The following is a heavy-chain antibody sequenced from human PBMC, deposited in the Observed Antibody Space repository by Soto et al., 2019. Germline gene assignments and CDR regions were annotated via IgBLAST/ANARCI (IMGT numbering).Heavy chain of an antibody. CDR2: IRDGGEST. J-gene: IGHJ3*02. D-gene: IGHD2-15*01. Sequence: EVPLLESGGGLVQPGESLRLSCAFSGFIFGNYMMTWVRQAPGKGLEWVSTIRDGGESTYYADSVKGRFTISRDNSKNTLYLQMESLGVEDTAVYYCAPHVHCSGGSCHYDAFDIRGQGTMVTVSS. CDR1: GFIFGNYM. V-gene: IGHV3-23*01. CDR3: APHVHCSGGSCHYDAFDI.